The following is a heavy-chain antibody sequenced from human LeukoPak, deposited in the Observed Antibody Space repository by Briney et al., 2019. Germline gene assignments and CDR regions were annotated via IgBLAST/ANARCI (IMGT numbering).Heavy chain of an antibody. CDR2: INHSGST. D-gene: IGHD4-17*01. Sequence: SETLSLTCAVYGGSFSGYYWSWIRQPPGKGLEWIGEINHSGSTNYNASLKSRVTISVDTSKNLFSLKLSSVTAADTSVYYCARGFGDYGANGGEEYDYWGQGTLVTVSS. CDR3: ARGFGDYGANGGEEYDY. J-gene: IGHJ4*02. V-gene: IGHV4-34*01. CDR1: GGSFSGYY.